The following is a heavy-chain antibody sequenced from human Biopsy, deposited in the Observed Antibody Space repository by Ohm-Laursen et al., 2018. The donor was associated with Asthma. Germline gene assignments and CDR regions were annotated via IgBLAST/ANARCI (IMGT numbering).Heavy chain of an antibody. CDR2: ISYDGNHK. CDR1: GFMFRSFG. V-gene: IGHV3-30*18. D-gene: IGHD5-12*01. CDR3: AKRRGYSGHDNDY. Sequence: LTLTCAASGFMFRSFGMHWVRQAPGKGLEWVAVISYDGNHKFYEDSVKGRFTISRDNSKNTLHLQMNSLRTEDTAVYYCAKRRGYSGHDNDYWGQGTLVIVSS. J-gene: IGHJ4*02.